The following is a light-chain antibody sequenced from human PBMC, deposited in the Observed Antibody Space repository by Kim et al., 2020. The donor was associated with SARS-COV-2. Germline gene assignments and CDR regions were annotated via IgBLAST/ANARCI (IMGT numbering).Light chain of an antibody. CDR3: TSYTSSSTLPGV. V-gene: IGLV2-14*03. Sequence: QSALTQPASVSGSPGQSITISCTGTSSDVGDDSSVSWYQQHPGKAPKLMIYDVSNRPSGVSNRFSGSKSGNTASLTISGLQAEDEADYYCTSYTSSSTLPGVFGTGTKVTVL. J-gene: IGLJ1*01. CDR1: SSDVGDDSS. CDR2: DVS.